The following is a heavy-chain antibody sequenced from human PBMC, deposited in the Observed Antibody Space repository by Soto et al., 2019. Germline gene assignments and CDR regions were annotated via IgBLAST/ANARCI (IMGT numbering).Heavy chain of an antibody. CDR1: GDRFANYW. D-gene: IGHD6-13*01. Sequence: GQSLKLSCKGSGDRFANYWIAWVRQMPGKDLESMGIIYPDDSDTKYSPSSQGQVTISADKSISTAYLQWSSLKASDSAMYYYERARSSWYKSVFEHWGQGNLVTVS. CDR2: IYPDDSDT. CDR3: ERARSSWYKSVFEH. J-gene: IGHJ4*02. V-gene: IGHV5-51*01.